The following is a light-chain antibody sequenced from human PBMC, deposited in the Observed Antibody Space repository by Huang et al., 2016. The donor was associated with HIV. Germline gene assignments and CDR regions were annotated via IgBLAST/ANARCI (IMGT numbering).Light chain of an antibody. CDR2: GVS. J-gene: IGKJ2*01. V-gene: IGKV3-15*01. CDR1: QSVKKN. CDR3: QQYNNWPPYD. Sequence: DMVMTQSPGTLSVSPGERATLACRASQSVKKNLAWYQQKPGLAPRLLISGVSTRDTGVPVRFRGNGSETEFTLTITSVQSEDSAVDYCQQYNNWPPYDFGQGTKLEIK.